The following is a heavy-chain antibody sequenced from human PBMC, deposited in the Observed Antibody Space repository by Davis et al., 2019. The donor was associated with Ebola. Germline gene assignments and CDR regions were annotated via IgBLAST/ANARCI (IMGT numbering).Heavy chain of an antibody. D-gene: IGHD6-19*01. Sequence: GESLKISCAASGFTFSIYWMSWVRQAPGKGLEWVANIKQDGSEKYYVDSVKGRFTISRDNAKNTLYLQMNSLKTEDTAVYYCTSGYSSGWDDYWGQGTLVTVSS. CDR2: IKQDGSEK. V-gene: IGHV3-7*03. CDR1: GFTFSIYW. CDR3: TSGYSSGWDDY. J-gene: IGHJ4*02.